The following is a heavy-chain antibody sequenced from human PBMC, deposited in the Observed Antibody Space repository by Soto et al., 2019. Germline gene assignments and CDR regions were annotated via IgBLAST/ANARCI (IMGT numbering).Heavy chain of an antibody. J-gene: IGHJ6*02. V-gene: IGHV6-1*01. Sequence: SQTLSLTCAISGDSVSSNSAAWNWIRQSLSRGLEWLGRTYYRSKWYNDYAVSVKSRITINPDTSKNQFSLQLNSVTPEDTAVYYCARDERSPIFGVVIGMDVWGQGTTVTVSS. CDR3: ARDERSPIFGVVIGMDV. D-gene: IGHD3-3*01. CDR1: GDSVSSNSAA. CDR2: TYYRSKWYN.